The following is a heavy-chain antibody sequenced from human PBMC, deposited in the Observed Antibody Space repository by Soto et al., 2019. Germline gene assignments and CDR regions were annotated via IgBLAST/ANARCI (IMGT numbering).Heavy chain of an antibody. V-gene: IGHV3-23*01. D-gene: IGHD2-21*01. Sequence: EVQLLDSGGALVQPGGSLRLSCVASGFTFNTYAMFWVRQAPGKGLEWVSSISGSGLITHYADSVKGRFTISRDNSKNTLYLQMNSLRADDTALYYCATGPFGGAGCSRMDYWGQGTLVTVSS. CDR1: GFTFNTYA. CDR2: ISGSGLIT. J-gene: IGHJ4*02. CDR3: ATGPFGGAGCSRMDY.